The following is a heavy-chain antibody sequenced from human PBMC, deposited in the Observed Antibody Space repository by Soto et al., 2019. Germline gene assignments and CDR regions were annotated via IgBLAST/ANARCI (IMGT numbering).Heavy chain of an antibody. V-gene: IGHV3-30*18. Sequence: PGGSLRLSCAASGFSFTTYVMHWVRQDPGKGLEWVAVISHDGSYKYYGDAVKGRFTISRDTSKNAVYLEMNSLRPEDTAVYYCAKGLLAIVGTTLPRDAFNIWGQGTMVTVSS. CDR2: ISHDGSYK. J-gene: IGHJ3*02. D-gene: IGHD1-26*01. CDR3: AKGLLAIVGTTLPRDAFNI. CDR1: GFSFTTYV.